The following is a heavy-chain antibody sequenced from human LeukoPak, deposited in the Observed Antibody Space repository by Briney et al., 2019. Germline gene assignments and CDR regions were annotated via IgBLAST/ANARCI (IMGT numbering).Heavy chain of an antibody. Sequence: SVKVSCKASGGTFSSYAISWVRQAPGQGLEWMGGIIPIFGTANYAQKFQGRVTITTDESTSTAYMELSSLRSEDTAVYYCAEIGYDPKTGGCWGQGTLVTVSS. CDR3: AEIGYDPKTGGC. V-gene: IGHV1-69*05. CDR2: IIPIFGTA. CDR1: GGTFSSYA. J-gene: IGHJ4*02. D-gene: IGHD2-2*01.